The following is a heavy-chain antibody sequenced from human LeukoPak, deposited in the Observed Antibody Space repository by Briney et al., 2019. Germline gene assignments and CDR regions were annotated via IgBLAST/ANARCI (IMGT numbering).Heavy chain of an antibody. Sequence: GGSLRLSCAASGFTFSSYAMHWVRQAPGKGLEWVAFIRYDGSNKYYVDSVKGRFTISRDNSKDTLYLQMNSLRAEDTAVYYCAKGARPYYYYYYMDVWGKGTTVTVSS. D-gene: IGHD6-6*01. J-gene: IGHJ6*03. CDR1: GFTFSSYA. CDR3: AKGARPYYYYYYMDV. V-gene: IGHV3-30*02. CDR2: IRYDGSNK.